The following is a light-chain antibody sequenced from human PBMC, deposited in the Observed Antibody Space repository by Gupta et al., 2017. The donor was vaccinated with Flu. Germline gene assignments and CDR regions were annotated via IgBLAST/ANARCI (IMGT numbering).Light chain of an antibody. Sequence: SITISCTGTSSDIGSYNYVSWYQQHPGKAPKLLIYDVTNRPSGVSNRFSGPKSGDTASLTISGLQAEDEADYYCSSCTSSSTLVFGGGTKLTVL. CDR3: SSCTSSSTLV. CDR1: SSDIGSYNY. V-gene: IGLV2-14*01. CDR2: DVT. J-gene: IGLJ2*01.